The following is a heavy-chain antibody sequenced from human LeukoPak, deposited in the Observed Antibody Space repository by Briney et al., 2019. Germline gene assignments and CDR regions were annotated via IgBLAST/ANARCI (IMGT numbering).Heavy chain of an antibody. J-gene: IGHJ6*03. D-gene: IGHD3-22*01. CDR2: IYYSGST. CDR3: ARVSNYYDSSGYYYYYYMDV. Sequence: PSETLSLTCTVSGGSISSYYWSWIRQPPGKGLEWIGYIYYSGSTNYNPSLKSRVTISVDTSKNQFSLKLSSVTAADTAVYYCARVSNYYDSSGYYYYYYMDVWGKGTTVTVSS. CDR1: GGSISSYY. V-gene: IGHV4-59*01.